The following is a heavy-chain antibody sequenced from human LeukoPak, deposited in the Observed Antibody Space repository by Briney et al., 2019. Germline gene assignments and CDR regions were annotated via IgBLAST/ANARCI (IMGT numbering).Heavy chain of an antibody. CDR1: GYTFTGYY. D-gene: IGHD2-15*01. Sequence: ASVKVSCKASGYTFTGYYMHWVRQAPGQGLEWMGWINPNSGGTNYAQKFQGRVTMTRDTSISTAYMELSRLRSDDTAVYYCAREHPTQVSERYYYYGMDVWGQGTTVTVSS. J-gene: IGHJ6*02. CDR3: AREHPTQVSERYYYYGMDV. V-gene: IGHV1-2*02. CDR2: INPNSGGT.